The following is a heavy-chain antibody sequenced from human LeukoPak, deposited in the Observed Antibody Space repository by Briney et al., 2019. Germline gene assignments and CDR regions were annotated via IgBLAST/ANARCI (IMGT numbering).Heavy chain of an antibody. CDR2: FDREDGET. V-gene: IGHV1-24*01. D-gene: IGHD3-22*01. CDR3: ATPGAGDYYDNSGPVA. CDR1: GYTLSELS. Sequence: ASLKLLCKVSGYTLSELSMHWVRQAPGKGLEWMGGFDREDGETIYAQKFQGRVTMTEDTSIDTAYMELSSLRSEDTAVYYCATPGAGDYYDNSGPVAWGQGTLVTVSS. J-gene: IGHJ5*02.